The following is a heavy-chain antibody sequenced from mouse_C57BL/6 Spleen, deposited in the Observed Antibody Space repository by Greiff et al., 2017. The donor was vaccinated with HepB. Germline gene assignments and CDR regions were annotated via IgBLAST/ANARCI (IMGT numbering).Heavy chain of an antibody. CDR3: ARGGYYGPYAMDY. CDR1: GFTFSDYG. D-gene: IGHD1-1*01. J-gene: IGHJ4*01. CDR2: ISSGSSTI. V-gene: IGHV5-17*01. Sequence: DVMLVESGGGLVKPGGSLKLSCAASGFTFSDYGMHWVRQAPEKGLEWVAYISSGSSTIYYADTVKGRFTISRDNAKNTLFLQMTSLRSEDTAMYDCARGGYYGPYAMDYWGQGTSVTVSS.